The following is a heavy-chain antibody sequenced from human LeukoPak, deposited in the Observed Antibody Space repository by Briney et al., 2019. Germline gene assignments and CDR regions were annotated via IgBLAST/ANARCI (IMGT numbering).Heavy chain of an antibody. V-gene: IGHV1-69*05. CDR3: ARLCDSSGYVRH. CDR2: IIPIFGTA. J-gene: IGHJ4*02. CDR1: GGTFSSYA. D-gene: IGHD3-22*01. Sequence: ASVKVSCQPSGGTFSSYAISWVRQAPGQGLEGTGGIIPIFGTAKHAQKLQGRVTITTDKSTSTADMELSSVRSEDTAVYYCARLCDSSGYVRHWGQGTLVTVSS.